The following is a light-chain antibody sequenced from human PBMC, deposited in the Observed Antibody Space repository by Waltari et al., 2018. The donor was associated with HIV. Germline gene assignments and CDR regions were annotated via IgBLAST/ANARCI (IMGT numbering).Light chain of an antibody. CDR1: IGDVGGYDY. CDR2: EVS. Sequence: QSALTQPPSASGSPGQSLTISCTGTIGDVGGYDYVSWYQQHPGKAPKLLIYEVSQRPSGVPARFSGSKSCNTASLTVSGLQAEDEADYHCMSYTGHNRWVFGGGTKLTVL. J-gene: IGLJ3*02. CDR3: MSYTGHNRWV. V-gene: IGLV2-8*01.